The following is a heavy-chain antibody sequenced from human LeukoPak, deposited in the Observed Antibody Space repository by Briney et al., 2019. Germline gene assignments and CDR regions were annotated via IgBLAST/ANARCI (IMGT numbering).Heavy chain of an antibody. J-gene: IGHJ5*02. CDR3: ARDEWYYYGSGSYYSWFDP. CDR2: INPSGDST. D-gene: IGHD3-10*01. CDR1: GYTFTSYY. Sequence: ASVKVSCKASGYTFTSYYMHWVRQAPGQGLEWMGIINPSGDSTSYAQKFQGRVTMTRDTSTSTVYMELSSLRSEDTAVYYCARDEWYYYGSGSYYSWFDPWGQGTLVTVSS. V-gene: IGHV1-46*01.